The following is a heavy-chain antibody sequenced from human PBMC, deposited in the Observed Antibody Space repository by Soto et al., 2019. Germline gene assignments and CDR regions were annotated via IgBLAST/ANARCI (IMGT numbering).Heavy chain of an antibody. Sequence: GGSLRLSCAASGFTFSSYWMHWVRQAPGKGLVWVSRINSDGSSTSYADSVKGRITISRDNDKNTLYLQMNSLSADDTAVYYCARGSFDAYYFDYWGQGTLVTVSS. J-gene: IGHJ4*02. V-gene: IGHV3-74*01. D-gene: IGHD2-15*01. CDR3: ARGSFDAYYFDY. CDR2: INSDGSST. CDR1: GFTFSSYW.